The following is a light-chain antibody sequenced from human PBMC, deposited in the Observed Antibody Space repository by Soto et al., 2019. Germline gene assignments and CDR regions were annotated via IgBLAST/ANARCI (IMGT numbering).Light chain of an antibody. Sequence: QAVVTQEPSLTVSPGGTVTLTCGSSTGAVTSGHFPSWFQQKPGQAPRTLIYDTNNKHSWTPARFSGSLLGGQAALTLSGAQPEDEAEYYCLLSYSGARGVFGGGTKLTV. CDR3: LLSYSGARGV. V-gene: IGLV7-46*01. CDR2: DTN. CDR1: TGAVTSGHF. J-gene: IGLJ3*02.